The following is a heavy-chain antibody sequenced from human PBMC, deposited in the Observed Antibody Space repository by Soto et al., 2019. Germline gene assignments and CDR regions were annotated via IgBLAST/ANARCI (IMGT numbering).Heavy chain of an antibody. Sequence: ASVKVSCKASGYTFTGYYMHWVRQAPGQGLEWMGWINPNSGGTNYAQKFQGWVTMTRDTSISTAYMELSRLRSDDTAVYYCARDGSGRIAAAGKRGEFYYYGMDVWGQGTTVTV. CDR1: GYTFTGYY. J-gene: IGHJ6*02. CDR2: INPNSGGT. CDR3: ARDGSGRIAAAGKRGEFYYYGMDV. V-gene: IGHV1-2*04. D-gene: IGHD6-13*01.